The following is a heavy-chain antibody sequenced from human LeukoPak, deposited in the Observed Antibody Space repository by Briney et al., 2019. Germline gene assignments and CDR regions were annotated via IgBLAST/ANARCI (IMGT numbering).Heavy chain of an antibody. V-gene: IGHV4-34*01. CDR2: INHSGST. Sequence: SETLSLTCAVYGGSFSGYYWSWIRQPPEKGLEWIGEINHSGSTNYNPSLKSRVTISVDTSKNQFSLKLSSVTAADTAVYYCASGQFLVSNDYWGQGILVTVSS. J-gene: IGHJ4*02. CDR3: ASGQFLVSNDY. D-gene: IGHD5/OR15-5a*01. CDR1: GGSFSGYY.